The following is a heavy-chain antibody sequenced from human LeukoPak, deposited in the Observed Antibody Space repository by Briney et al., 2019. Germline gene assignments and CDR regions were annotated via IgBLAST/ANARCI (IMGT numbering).Heavy chain of an antibody. J-gene: IGHJ4*02. CDR1: GYTVTAYY. CDR2: IDPNSGGT. CDR3: ARDGPSTVIFDY. D-gene: IGHD4-17*01. V-gene: IGHV1-2*06. Sequence: ASVKVSFKASGYTVTAYYMHWLRQAPGQGLEWMGRIDPNSGGTNYAQKFQDRVTMTRDTSISTAYMELSRLRYDDTAVYYCARDGPSTVIFDYWGQGTLVTVSS.